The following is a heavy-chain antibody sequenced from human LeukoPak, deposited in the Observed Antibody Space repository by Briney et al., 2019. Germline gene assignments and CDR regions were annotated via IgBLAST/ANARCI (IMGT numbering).Heavy chain of an antibody. V-gene: IGHV3-11*04. D-gene: IGHD3-3*01. CDR2: ISSSGSTI. Sequence: KPGGSLRLSCAASGFTFSDYYMSWIRQAPGKGLEWVSYISSSGSTIYYADSVKGRFTISRDNAKNSLYLQMNSLRAEGTAVYYCARDRGLFWSGYYPIDYWGQGTLVTVSS. CDR1: GFTFSDYY. J-gene: IGHJ4*02. CDR3: ARDRGLFWSGYYPIDY.